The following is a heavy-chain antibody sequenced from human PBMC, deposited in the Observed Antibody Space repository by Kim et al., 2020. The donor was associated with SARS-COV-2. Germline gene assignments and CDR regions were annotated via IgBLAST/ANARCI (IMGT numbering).Heavy chain of an antibody. CDR1: GYSFTSYW. CDR3: ARQDPMVRGEPMDPYYYYGMDV. J-gene: IGHJ6*02. D-gene: IGHD3-10*01. CDR2: IYPGDSDT. Sequence: GESLKISCKGSGYSFTSYWIGWVRQMPGKGLEWMGIIYPGDSDTRYSPSFQGQVTISADKSISTAYLQWSSLKASDTAMYYCARQDPMVRGEPMDPYYYYGMDVWGQGTTVTVSS. V-gene: IGHV5-51*01.